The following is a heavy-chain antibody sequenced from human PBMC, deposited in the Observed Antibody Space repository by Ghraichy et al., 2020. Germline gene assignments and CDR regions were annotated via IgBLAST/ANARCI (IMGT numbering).Heavy chain of an antibody. J-gene: IGHJ6*02. CDR3: ARDLLRFLEWWNGMDV. D-gene: IGHD3-3*01. V-gene: IGHV3-74*01. CDR2: INSDGSST. Sequence: GGSLRLSCAASGFTFSSYWMHWVRQAPGKGLVWVSRINSDGSSTSYADSVKGRFTISRDNAKNTLYLQMNSLRAEDTAVYYCARDLLRFLEWWNGMDVWGQGTTITVSS. CDR1: GFTFSSYW.